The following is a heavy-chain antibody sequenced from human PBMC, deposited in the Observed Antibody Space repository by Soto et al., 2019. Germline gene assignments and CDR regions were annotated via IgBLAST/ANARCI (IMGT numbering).Heavy chain of an antibody. Sequence: VSWQVSCKASCYTFTSYGISWVRQAPGQGLEWMGWISAYNGNTNYAQKLQGRVTMTTDTSTSTAYMELRSLRSDDTAVYYCARVHPSLELWGFGEPTSKNWFDPWGQGNLVTVYS. V-gene: IGHV1-18*04. D-gene: IGHD3-10*01. CDR3: ARVHPSLELWGFGEPTSKNWFDP. CDR2: ISAYNGNT. CDR1: CYTFTSYG. J-gene: IGHJ5*02.